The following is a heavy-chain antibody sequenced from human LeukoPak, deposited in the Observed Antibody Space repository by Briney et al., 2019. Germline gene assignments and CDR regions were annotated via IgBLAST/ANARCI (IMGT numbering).Heavy chain of an antibody. CDR2: IYYSGST. V-gene: IGHV4-59*01. J-gene: IGHJ6*03. D-gene: IGHD1-14*01. CDR3: AKDHTGEDYYYMDV. CDR1: GGSISSYY. Sequence: PSETLSLTCTVSGGSISSYYWSWIRQPPGKGLEWIGYIYYSGSTNYNPSLKSRVTISVDTSKNQFSLKLSSVTAADTAVYYCAKDHTGEDYYYMDVWGKGTTVTVSS.